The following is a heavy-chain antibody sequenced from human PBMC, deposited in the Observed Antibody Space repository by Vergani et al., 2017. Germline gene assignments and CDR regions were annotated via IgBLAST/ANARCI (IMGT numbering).Heavy chain of an antibody. J-gene: IGHJ4*02. CDR2: ISGSGGTT. D-gene: IGHD1-26*01. CDR3: AKVCELRPTYYFDY. Sequence: EVQLLESGGGLVQPGGSLRLSCAASGFTFSSYAMSWVRRSPGKGLEWVSGISGSGGTTYYVDSVKGRFTISRDNSKNTMFLYMSSLRAEDTAIYYCAKVCELRPTYYFDYWGQGSLVTVSS. CDR1: GFTFSSYA. V-gene: IGHV3-23*01.